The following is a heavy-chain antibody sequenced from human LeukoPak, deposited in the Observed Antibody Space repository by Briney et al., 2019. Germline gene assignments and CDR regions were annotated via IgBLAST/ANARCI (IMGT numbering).Heavy chain of an antibody. V-gene: IGHV1-69*05. Sequence: SVKVSCKASGGTFSSYAISWVRQAPGQGLEWMGRIIPIFGTANYAQKFQGRVTITTGESTSTAYMELSSLRSEDTAVYYCARDQQLEGAFDIWGQGTMVTVSS. D-gene: IGHD5-18*01. J-gene: IGHJ3*02. CDR1: GGTFSSYA. CDR3: ARDQQLEGAFDI. CDR2: IIPIFGTA.